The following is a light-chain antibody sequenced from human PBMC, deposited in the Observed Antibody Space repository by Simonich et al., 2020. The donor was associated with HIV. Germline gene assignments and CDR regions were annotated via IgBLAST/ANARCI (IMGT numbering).Light chain of an antibody. CDR1: KLGNKY. CDR2: QDN. J-gene: IGLJ2*01. Sequence: SYELTQPPSVSVSPGQTASITCSADKLGNKYVCWYQQKPGQSPVLVIYQDNKRPSGIPERFSGSNSGNTATLTISETQAMDEADYYCQAWDSSSVVFGGGTKLTVL. CDR3: QAWDSSSVV. V-gene: IGLV3-1*01.